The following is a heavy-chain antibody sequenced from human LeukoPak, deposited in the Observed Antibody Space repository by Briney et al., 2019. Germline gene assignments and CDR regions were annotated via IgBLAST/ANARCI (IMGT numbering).Heavy chain of an antibody. CDR2: ISGSGGST. Sequence: GGSLRLSCAASGFTFSSYAMSWVRQAPGKGLEWVSAISGSGGSTYYADSVKGRFTISRDNSKNTLYLQMNSLKAEDTAVYYCAKSEKYNWNSPGWWFDPWGQGTLVTVSS. J-gene: IGHJ5*02. V-gene: IGHV3-23*01. CDR3: AKSEKYNWNSPGWWFDP. D-gene: IGHD1-7*01. CDR1: GFTFSSYA.